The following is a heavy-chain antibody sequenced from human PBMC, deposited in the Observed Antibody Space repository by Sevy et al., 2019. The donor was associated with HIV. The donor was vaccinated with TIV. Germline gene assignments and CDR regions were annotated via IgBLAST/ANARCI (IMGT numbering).Heavy chain of an antibody. Sequence: ASVKVSCKASGYTFTSYGISWVRQAPGQGLEWMGWISAYNGNTNYAQKLQGRVTMTTDTSTSTAYMELRSLRSDDTAVYYCARGVGLTYYDILTGYHPHDYWGQGTLVTVSS. V-gene: IGHV1-18*04. J-gene: IGHJ4*02. CDR3: ARGVGLTYYDILTGYHPHDY. D-gene: IGHD3-9*01. CDR1: GYTFTSYG. CDR2: ISAYNGNT.